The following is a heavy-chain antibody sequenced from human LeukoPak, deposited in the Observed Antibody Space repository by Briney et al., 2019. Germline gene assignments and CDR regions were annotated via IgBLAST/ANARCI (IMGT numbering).Heavy chain of an antibody. D-gene: IGHD5-24*01. CDR2: INPNSGDT. Sequence: GASVKVSCKASGYTFTGYYKHWVRQAPGQGLEWMGWINPNSGDTNYAPQSQGRVTMTRDTPITTAYMDLSDLRSDDTAVYYCARGRNIEMTTMSGGSDYWGQGTLVTVSS. V-gene: IGHV1-2*02. CDR1: GYTFTGYY. J-gene: IGHJ4*02. CDR3: ARGRNIEMTTMSGGSDY.